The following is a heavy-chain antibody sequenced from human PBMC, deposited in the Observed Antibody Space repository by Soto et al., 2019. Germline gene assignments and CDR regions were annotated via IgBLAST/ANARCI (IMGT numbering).Heavy chain of an antibody. Sequence: GASVKVSCKASGGTFSSYTISWVRQAPGQGLEWMGRIIPILGIANYAQKIQGRVTITADKSTSTAYMELSSLRSEDTAVYYCARDPGSMVRGANWFDPWGQGTLVTVSS. J-gene: IGHJ5*02. CDR2: IIPILGIA. D-gene: IGHD3-10*01. CDR3: ARDPGSMVRGANWFDP. V-gene: IGHV1-69*04. CDR1: GGTFSSYT.